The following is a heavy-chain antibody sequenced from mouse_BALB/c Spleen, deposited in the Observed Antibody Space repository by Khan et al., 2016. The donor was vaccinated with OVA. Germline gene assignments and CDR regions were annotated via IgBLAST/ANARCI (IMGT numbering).Heavy chain of an antibody. V-gene: IGHV2-6-1*01. CDR2: IWNDGTT. Sequence: VQLVESEPGLAAPSQSLSITCTITGFSLTNYGVHWVRQPPGKGLEWLVVIWNDGTTTYKSALKSRLNITNDKSQSQVLLNMNSLRTDDTAIYFCARQTCFHYYIMDYWGQGTSVTVSS. J-gene: IGHJ4*01. CDR1: GFSLTNYG. CDR3: ARQTCFHYYIMDY.